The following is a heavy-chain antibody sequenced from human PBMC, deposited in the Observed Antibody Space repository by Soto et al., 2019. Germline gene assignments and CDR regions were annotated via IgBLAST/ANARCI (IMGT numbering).Heavy chain of an antibody. CDR2: ISYDGSNK. J-gene: IGHJ4*02. CDR1: GFTFSSYG. CDR3: AKVGDGDGSGSYYKAPFDY. D-gene: IGHD3-10*01. Sequence: QVQLVESGGGVVQPGRSLRLSCAASGFTFSSYGMHWVRQAPGKGLEWVAVISYDGSNKYYADSVKGRFTISRDNSENTLYLQMNSLRAEDTAVYYCAKVGDGDGSGSYYKAPFDYWGQGTLVTVSS. V-gene: IGHV3-30*18.